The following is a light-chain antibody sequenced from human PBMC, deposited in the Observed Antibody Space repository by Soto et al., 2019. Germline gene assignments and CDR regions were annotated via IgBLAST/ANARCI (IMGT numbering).Light chain of an antibody. CDR2: AAS. CDR1: QGIRND. CDR3: LQHSSYPVT. V-gene: IGKV1-17*01. Sequence: DIQLTQSPASLSAPVCNSVTIICRTSQGIRNDLGWYQQKSGKAPKRLIYAASSVHGRVASRFSGSGAETEFTLTISILHPEDFATYYCLQHSSYPVTFGQGTKVDIK. J-gene: IGKJ1*01.